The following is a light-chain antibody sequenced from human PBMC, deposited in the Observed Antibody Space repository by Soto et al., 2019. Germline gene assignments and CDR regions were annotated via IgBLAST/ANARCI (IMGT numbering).Light chain of an antibody. CDR2: DVT. J-gene: IGLJ3*02. Sequence: QSDLTQPRSVSGSPGQSVTISCTGTSGDVGGYNFVSWYQQYPGTAPKLIIYDVTKRPSGVPDRFSGSKSGNTASLTISGLQAEDEADYYCCSYAGTYTLWVFGGGTQLTVL. V-gene: IGLV2-11*01. CDR1: SGDVGGYNF. CDR3: CSYAGTYTLWV.